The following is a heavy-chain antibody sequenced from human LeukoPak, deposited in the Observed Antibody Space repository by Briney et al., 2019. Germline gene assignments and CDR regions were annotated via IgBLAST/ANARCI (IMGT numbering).Heavy chain of an antibody. CDR3: ARGLGYSSSSSKAFDP. D-gene: IGHD6-6*01. V-gene: IGHV4-34*01. Sequence: SETLSLTCAVYGGSFSGYYWSWIRQPPGKGLEWIGEINHSGSTNYNPSLKSRVTISVDTSKNQFSLKLSSVTAADTAVYYCARGLGYSSSSSKAFDPWGQGTLVTVSS. CDR1: GGSFSGYY. CDR2: INHSGST. J-gene: IGHJ5*02.